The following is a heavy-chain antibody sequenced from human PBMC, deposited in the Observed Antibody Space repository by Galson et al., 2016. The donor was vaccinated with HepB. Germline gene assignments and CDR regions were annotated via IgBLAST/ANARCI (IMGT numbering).Heavy chain of an antibody. CDR3: ARHANPLYCSGGSCYNYYGMDV. D-gene: IGHD2-15*01. Sequence: QSGAEVKKPGESLKISCKGSGYRFTSYWIGWVRQMPGKGLEWVGIIYPGDSDTRYSPSFQGQVTISADKSISTAYLQWSSLKAWDTAMYYCARHANPLYCSGGSCYNYYGMDVWGQGTTVTVSS. CDR1: GYRFTSYW. V-gene: IGHV5-51*01. CDR2: IYPGDSDT. J-gene: IGHJ6*02.